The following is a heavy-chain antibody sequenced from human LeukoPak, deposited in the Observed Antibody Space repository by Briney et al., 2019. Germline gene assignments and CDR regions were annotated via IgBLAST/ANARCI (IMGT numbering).Heavy chain of an antibody. D-gene: IGHD1-7*01. V-gene: IGHV1-2*02. Sequence: ASVKVSCKASGYTFTSYTMHWVRQAPGQRLEWMGWINPNSGGTNYAQKFQGRVTMTRDTSISTAYMELSRLRSDDTAVYYCARVREVVLELSWFDPWGQGTLVTVSS. J-gene: IGHJ5*02. CDR3: ARVREVVLELSWFDP. CDR2: INPNSGGT. CDR1: GYTFTSYT.